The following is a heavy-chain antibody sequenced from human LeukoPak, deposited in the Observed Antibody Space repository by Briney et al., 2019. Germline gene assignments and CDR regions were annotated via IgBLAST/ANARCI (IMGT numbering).Heavy chain of an antibody. V-gene: IGHV1-2*02. CDR3: ARSTRVVGATGNFQH. CDR2: INPNSGGT. J-gene: IGHJ1*01. Sequence: ASVKVSCKASGYTFTGYYMHWVPQAPGQGLEWMGWINPNSGGTNYAQKFQGRVTMTRDTSISTAYMELSRLRSDDTAVYYCARSTRVVGATGNFQHWGQGTLVTVSS. D-gene: IGHD1-26*01. CDR1: GYTFTGYY.